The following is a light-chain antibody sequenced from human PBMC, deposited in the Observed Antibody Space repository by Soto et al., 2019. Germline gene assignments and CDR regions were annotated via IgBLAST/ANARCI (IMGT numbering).Light chain of an antibody. J-gene: IGKJ2*01. V-gene: IGKV1-39*01. Sequence: DIQMTQSPSSLSASVGDRVTITCRASQSISSYLNWYQQKPGKAPKLLIYAASSLQSGVPSRVSGSGSGTDFTLTISSLQPEDFATYYGQQSYSTSYNFGQGTKLEIK. CDR2: AAS. CDR3: QQSYSTSYN. CDR1: QSISSY.